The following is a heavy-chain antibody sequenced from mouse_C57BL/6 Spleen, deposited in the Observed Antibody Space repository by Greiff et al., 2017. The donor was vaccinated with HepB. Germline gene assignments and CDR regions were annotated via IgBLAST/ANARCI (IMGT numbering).Heavy chain of an antibody. J-gene: IGHJ4*01. CDR2: ISDGGSYT. Sequence: EVKVVESGGGLVKPGGSLKLSCAASGFTFSSYAMSWVRQTPEKRLEWVATISDGGSYTYYPDNVKGRFTISRDNAKNNLYLQMSHLKSEDTAMYYCAGLPAYYYAMDYWGQGTSVTVSS. V-gene: IGHV5-4*03. CDR3: AGLPAYYYAMDY. CDR1: GFTFSSYA. D-gene: IGHD5-1*01.